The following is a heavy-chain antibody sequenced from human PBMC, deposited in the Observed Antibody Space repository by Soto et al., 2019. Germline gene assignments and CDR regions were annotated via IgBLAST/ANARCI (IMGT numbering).Heavy chain of an antibody. Sequence: GGSLRLSCAASGFTFSSYGMHWVRQAPGKGLEWVAVIWYDGSNKYYADSVKGRFTISRDNSKNTLYLQMNSLRAEDTAVYYCARDSQHLDPGYYFDYWGQGTLVTVSS. CDR1: GFTFSSYG. D-gene: IGHD6-13*01. J-gene: IGHJ4*02. CDR2: IWYDGSNK. CDR3: ARDSQHLDPGYYFDY. V-gene: IGHV3-33*01.